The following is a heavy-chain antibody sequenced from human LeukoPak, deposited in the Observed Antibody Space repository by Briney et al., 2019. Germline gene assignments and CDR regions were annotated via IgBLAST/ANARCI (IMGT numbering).Heavy chain of an antibody. J-gene: IGHJ6*02. D-gene: IGHD1-14*01. CDR2: ILNDGSNT. CDR3: AKYKGAALYYHYGLDV. Sequence: GGSLRLSCAASGFTFKNFVMHWVRQAPGKGLEWVAGILNDGSNTDYADSVKGRFTVSRDNSENTLYLQMNSLRDEDTAVYYCAKYKGAALYYHYGLDVWGPGTTVIVSS. CDR1: GFTFKNFV. V-gene: IGHV3-30*18.